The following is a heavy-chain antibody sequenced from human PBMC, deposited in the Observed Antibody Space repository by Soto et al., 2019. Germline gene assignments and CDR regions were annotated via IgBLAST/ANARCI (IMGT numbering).Heavy chain of an antibody. CDR2: ITTHNGDT. CDR1: GDTLKTFD. Sequence: QVQLVQSGAEVKRPGASVKVSCKASGDTLKTFDVSWVRQAPGQGPEWMAWITTHNGDTNFAQKFRGRVSLTADTSAGTGLTSLRNLGAGDTGVFFCARFSFTRADDNYYYDMDAWGQWTTV. CDR3: ARFSFTRADDNYYYDMDA. D-gene: IGHD3-3*01. J-gene: IGHJ6*01. V-gene: IGHV1-18*04.